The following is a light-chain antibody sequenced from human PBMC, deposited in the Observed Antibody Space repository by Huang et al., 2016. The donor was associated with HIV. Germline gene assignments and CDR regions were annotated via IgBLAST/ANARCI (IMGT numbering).Light chain of an antibody. CDR1: QDIRDS. V-gene: IGKV1-NL1*01. CDR3: QQYYSSPPMYT. Sequence: DIQVTQSPSSLSASVGDRVTITCRASQDIRDSLAWYQKKEGKVPKLLIYASSRVESWVPSRCTGGVSGTDYTLTITRLQPEDFATYYCQQYYSSPPMYTFGQGTRLEIK. CDR2: ASS. J-gene: IGKJ2*01.